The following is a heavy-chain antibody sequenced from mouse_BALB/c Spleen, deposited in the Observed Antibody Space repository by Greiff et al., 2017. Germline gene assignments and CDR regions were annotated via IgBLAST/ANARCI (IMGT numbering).Heavy chain of an antibody. V-gene: IGHV1-87*01. CDR1: GYTFTSYW. D-gene: IGHD1-1*01. CDR2: IYPGDGDT. Sequence: VQLQQSGAELARPGASVKLSCKASGYTFTSYWMQWVKQRPGQGLEWIGAIYPGDGDTRYTQKFKGKATLTADKSSSTAYMQLSSLASEDSAVYYCARGGYGSSRDYAMDYWGQETSVTVSS. J-gene: IGHJ4*01. CDR3: ARGGYGSSRDYAMDY.